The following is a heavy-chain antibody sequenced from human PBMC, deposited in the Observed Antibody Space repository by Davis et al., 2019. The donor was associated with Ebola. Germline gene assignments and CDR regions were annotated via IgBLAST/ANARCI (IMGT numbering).Heavy chain of an antibody. CDR2: ISAYNGNT. V-gene: IGHV1-18*04. CDR1: GYTFTSYG. D-gene: IGHD2-2*02. Sequence: AASVKVSCKASGYTFTSYGISWVRQAPGQGLEWMGWISAYNGNTNYAQKLQGRVTMTTDTSTSTAYMERRSLRSDDTAVYYCARDCPSSTSCYRASSDWGQGTMVTVSS. J-gene: IGHJ3*01. CDR3: ARDCPSSTSCYRASSD.